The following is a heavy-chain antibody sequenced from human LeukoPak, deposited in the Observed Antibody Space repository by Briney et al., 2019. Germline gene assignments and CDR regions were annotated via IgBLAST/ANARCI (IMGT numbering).Heavy chain of an antibody. CDR1: GYTFTCYY. V-gene: IGHV1-2*06. CDR2: INPNSGGT. D-gene: IGHD6-19*01. Sequence: GASVKVSCKASGYTFTCYYMHWVRQAPGQGLEWMGRINPNSGGTNYAQKFQGRVTMTRDTSISTAYMELSRLRSDDTAVYYCARGDYSSGWYVPTDYWGQGTLVTVSS. J-gene: IGHJ4*02. CDR3: ARGDYSSGWYVPTDY.